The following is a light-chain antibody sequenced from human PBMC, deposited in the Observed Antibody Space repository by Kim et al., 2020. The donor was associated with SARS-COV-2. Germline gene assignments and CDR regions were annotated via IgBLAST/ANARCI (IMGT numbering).Light chain of an antibody. CDR2: GAS. Sequence: DIQMTQSPSSLSEFVGDTVTMTCRASQKISRYVNWYQQKPGKAPKLLISGASNLQSGVPSRFRGSGSGTAFTLTISNLQPEDYATYYCQQSYSTPPLSFGGGTKVDIK. J-gene: IGKJ4*01. V-gene: IGKV1-39*01. CDR1: QKISRY. CDR3: QQSYSTPPLS.